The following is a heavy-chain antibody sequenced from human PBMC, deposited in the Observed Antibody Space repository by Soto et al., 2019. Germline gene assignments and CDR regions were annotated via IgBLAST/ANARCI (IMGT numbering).Heavy chain of an antibody. D-gene: IGHD6-19*01. Sequence: QSQTLSLTCAISGDSVSSNSAAWNWIRQSPSRGLEWLGRTYYRSKWYNDYAVSVKSRITINPDTSKNQFSLQLNSVTPEDTAVYYCARDRGGSYSSGWYINSGFDYWGQGTLVTVSS. CDR2: TYYRSKWYN. V-gene: IGHV6-1*01. CDR1: GDSVSSNSAA. CDR3: ARDRGGSYSSGWYINSGFDY. J-gene: IGHJ4*02.